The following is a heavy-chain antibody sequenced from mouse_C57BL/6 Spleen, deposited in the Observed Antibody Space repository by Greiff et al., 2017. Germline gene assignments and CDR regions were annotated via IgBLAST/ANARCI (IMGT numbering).Heavy chain of an antibody. CDR3: ARGKDGYGGY. CDR1: GYTFTSYW. Sequence: VQLQQPGAELVRPGSSVKLSCKASGYTFTSYWMHWVKQRPIQGLEWIGNIDPSDSETHYNQKFKDKATLTVDKSSSTAYMQLSSLTSEDSAVYYCARGKDGYGGYWGQGTTLTVSS. V-gene: IGHV1-52*01. CDR2: IDPSDSET. J-gene: IGHJ2*01. D-gene: IGHD2-2*01.